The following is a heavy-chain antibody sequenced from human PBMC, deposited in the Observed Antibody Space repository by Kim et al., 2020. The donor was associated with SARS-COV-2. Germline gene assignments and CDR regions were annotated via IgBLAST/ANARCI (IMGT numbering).Heavy chain of an antibody. D-gene: IGHD3-22*01. CDR1: GGSLRSSGYF. V-gene: IGHV4-39*01. CDR3: ARGRETYYDSSGYLAY. Sequence: SETLSLTCTVSGGSLRSSGYFWGWIRQTPGKGLDWIGSIYYSGNTYYNPSLMSRVTISVDTSKNQFSLKLSSVTAADTAVYYCARGRETYYDSSGYLAYWGQGTLVTVSS. J-gene: IGHJ4*02. CDR2: IYYSGNT.